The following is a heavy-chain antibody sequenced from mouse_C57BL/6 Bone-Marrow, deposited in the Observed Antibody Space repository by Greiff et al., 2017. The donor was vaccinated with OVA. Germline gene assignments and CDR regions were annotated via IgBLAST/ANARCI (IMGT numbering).Heavy chain of an antibody. CDR1: GYTFTSYG. CDR2: IYPRSGNT. D-gene: IGHD2-3*01. J-gene: IGHJ2*01. Sequence: VQLQQSGAELARPGASVKLSCKASGYTFTSYGISWVKQRTGQGLEWIGEIYPRSGNTYSNEKFKGKATLTADKSSSTAYMELRRLTSEDSAVYFCARWGDGDFGYWGQGTTLTVSS. CDR3: ARWGDGDFGY. V-gene: IGHV1-81*01.